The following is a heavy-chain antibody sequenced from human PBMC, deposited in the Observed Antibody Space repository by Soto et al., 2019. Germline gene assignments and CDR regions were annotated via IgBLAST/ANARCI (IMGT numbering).Heavy chain of an antibody. CDR2: ISGSGGST. CDR1: GFTFSSYA. V-gene: IGHV3-23*01. CDR3: AKMPRSSIAARLLGWFDP. Sequence: GGSLRLSCAASGFTFSSYAMSWVRQAPGKGLEWVSAISGSGGSTYYADSVKGRFTISRDNSKNTLYLQMNSLRAEDTAVYYCAKMPRSSIAARLLGWFDPWGQGTLVTVSS. J-gene: IGHJ5*02. D-gene: IGHD6-6*01.